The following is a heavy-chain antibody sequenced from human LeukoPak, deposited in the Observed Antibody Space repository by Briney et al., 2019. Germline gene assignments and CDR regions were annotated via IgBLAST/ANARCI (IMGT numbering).Heavy chain of an antibody. CDR3: ARGGYVLRFLECSYFDY. CDR2: ISSSGSTI. Sequence: GGSLRLSCAASGFTFSSYEMNWDRQAPGKGLEWVSYISSSGSTIHYADSVKGRFTISRDNAKNSLYLQMNSLRAEDTAVYFCARGGYVLRFLECSYFDYWGQGTLVTVSS. J-gene: IGHJ4*02. D-gene: IGHD3-3*01. V-gene: IGHV3-48*03. CDR1: GFTFSSYE.